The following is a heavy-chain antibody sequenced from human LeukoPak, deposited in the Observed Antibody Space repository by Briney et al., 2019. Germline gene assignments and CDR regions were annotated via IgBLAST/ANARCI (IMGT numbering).Heavy chain of an antibody. CDR3: AAETYIQGCCNFDV. J-gene: IGHJ3*01. V-gene: IGHV1-58*02. Sequence: SVKVSCKTSGLTFSTSAIQWVRQVRGQSLEWMGWIVVGNDNTRYAQKLQERVTITRDMSTSTAYMELSSLRSEDTAVYYCAAETYIQGCCNFDVWGQGTLITVSS. CDR1: GLTFSTSA. D-gene: IGHD2/OR15-2a*01. CDR2: IVVGNDNT.